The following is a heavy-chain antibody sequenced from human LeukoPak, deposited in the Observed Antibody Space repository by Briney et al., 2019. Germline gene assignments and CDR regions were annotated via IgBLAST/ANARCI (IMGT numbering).Heavy chain of an antibody. CDR1: GFTVSSNY. D-gene: IGHD1-26*01. CDR3: ARDQRVGATRYFQH. V-gene: IGHV3-53*01. CDR2: IYSGGST. Sequence: GGSLRLSCAASGFTVSSNYMSWVRQAPGKGQEWVSVIYSGGSTYYADSVKGRFTISRDNSKNTLYLQMNSLRAEDTAVYYCARDQRVGATRYFQHWGQGTLVTVSS. J-gene: IGHJ1*01.